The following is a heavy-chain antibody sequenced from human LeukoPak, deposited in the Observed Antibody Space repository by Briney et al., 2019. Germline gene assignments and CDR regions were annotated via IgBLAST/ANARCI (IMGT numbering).Heavy chain of an antibody. J-gene: IGHJ4*02. V-gene: IGHV3-20*04. CDR1: GFIFDNYG. D-gene: IGHD3-22*01. CDR2: INWNGAGT. Sequence: GGSLRLSCAATGFIFDNYGMSWVRQAPGKGLEWVSGINWNGAGTGYADSVKGRFTISRDKAKNSLYLQMNSLRAEDTALYYCARVTVYYDSSGYFDSWGQGALVTVS. CDR3: ARVTVYYDSSGYFDS.